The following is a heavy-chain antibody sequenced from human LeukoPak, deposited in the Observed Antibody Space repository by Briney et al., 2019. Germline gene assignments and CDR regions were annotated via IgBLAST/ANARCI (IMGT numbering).Heavy chain of an antibody. Sequence: KPSETLSLTCTVSGYSISSGYYWGWIRQPPGKGLEWIGSIYHSGSTYYNPSLKSRVTISVDTSKNQFSLKLSSVTAADTAVYYCARDSSPRGYFDYWGQGTLVTVSS. CDR2: IYHSGST. CDR1: GYSISSGYY. D-gene: IGHD6-13*01. CDR3: ARDSSPRGYFDY. J-gene: IGHJ4*02. V-gene: IGHV4-38-2*02.